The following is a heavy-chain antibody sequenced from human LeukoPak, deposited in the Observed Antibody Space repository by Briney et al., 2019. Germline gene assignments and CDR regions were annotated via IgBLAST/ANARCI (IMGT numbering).Heavy chain of an antibody. V-gene: IGHV4-30-4*01. D-gene: IGHD7-27*01. Sequence: PSQTLSLTCTVSGGSISSGDYYWSWIRQPPGEGLEWIGYIYYSGSTYYNPSLKSRVTISVDTSTNQFSLKLSSVTAADTAVYYCARAGEPSSNWFDPWGQGTLVTVSS. CDR2: IYYSGST. J-gene: IGHJ5*02. CDR3: ARAGEPSSNWFDP. CDR1: GGSISSGDYY.